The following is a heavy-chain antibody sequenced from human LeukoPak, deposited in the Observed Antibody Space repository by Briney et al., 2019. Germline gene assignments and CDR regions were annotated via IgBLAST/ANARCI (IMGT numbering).Heavy chain of an antibody. V-gene: IGHV3-23*01. CDR2: ISGSGGST. Sequence: GGSLRLSCAASGFTFSSYAMSWVRQAPGKGLEWVSAISGSGGSTYYADSVKGRFTISRDNSKNTLYLQMNSLRAEDTAVYYCARGRRWFVVVPAAAFDYWGQGTLVTVSS. CDR3: ARGRRWFVVVPAAAFDY. CDR1: GFTFSSYA. J-gene: IGHJ4*02. D-gene: IGHD2-2*01.